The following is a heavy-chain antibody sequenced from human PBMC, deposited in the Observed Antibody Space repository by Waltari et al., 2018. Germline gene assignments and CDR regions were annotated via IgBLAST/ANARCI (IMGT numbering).Heavy chain of an antibody. CDR1: GFNFSDYW. V-gene: IGHV3-7*01. CDR2: IKQDGSDI. CDR3: ARDVGNVGGNY. Sequence: EVQLVESGGGLVQPGVSLRLSCLVSGFNFSDYWMLWVRQAPGKGLEWVANIKQDGSDIYYADSVKGRFTISRDNAKNSLYLQMNSLRAEDTAVYYCARDVGNVGGNYWGQGTLVTVSS. J-gene: IGHJ4*02. D-gene: IGHD3-10*01.